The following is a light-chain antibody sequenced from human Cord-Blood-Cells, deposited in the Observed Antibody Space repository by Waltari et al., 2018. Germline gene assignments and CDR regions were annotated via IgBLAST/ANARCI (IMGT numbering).Light chain of an antibody. CDR1: SSDVGGYNY. CDR2: DVS. J-gene: IGLJ2*01. CDR3: CSYAGSYTYVV. Sequence: QSALTQPRSVSGSPGQSVTISCTGTSSDVGGYNYVSWSQQHPGKAPTLMIYDVSKRPSGVPDRFSGSKSGNTASLTISGLQAEDEADYYCCSYAGSYTYVVFGGGTKLTVL. V-gene: IGLV2-11*01.